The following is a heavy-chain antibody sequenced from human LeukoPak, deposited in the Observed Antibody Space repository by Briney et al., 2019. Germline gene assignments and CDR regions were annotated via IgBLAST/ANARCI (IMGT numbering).Heavy chain of an antibody. Sequence: PGGSLRLSCAASEFPFSSHAMHWVRQAPGKGLEWVAVIYYDGSNKYYADSVKGRFTISRDNSKNTLFLQMNSLRAEDTAVYYCARDHTPQLRSNGDYGLDYWGQGTLVTVSS. CDR1: EFPFSSHA. CDR2: IYYDGSNK. V-gene: IGHV3-33*01. J-gene: IGHJ4*02. CDR3: ARDHTPQLRSNGDYGLDY. D-gene: IGHD4-17*01.